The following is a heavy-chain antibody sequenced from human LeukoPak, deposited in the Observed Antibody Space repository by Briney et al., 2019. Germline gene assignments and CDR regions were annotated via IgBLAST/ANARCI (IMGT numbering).Heavy chain of an antibody. J-gene: IGHJ5*02. V-gene: IGHV4-38-2*01. CDR3: ASRSGFWFDP. D-gene: IGHD1-26*01. CDR1: VYSISSGYY. CDR2: IYHSGST. Sequence: SETLSLTCAVSVYSISSGYYWGWIRQRPGKGLEWIGSIYHSGSTYYNPSLKSRVTISVDTSKNQFSLKLSSVTAADTAVYYCASRSGFWFDPRGQGTLVTVSS.